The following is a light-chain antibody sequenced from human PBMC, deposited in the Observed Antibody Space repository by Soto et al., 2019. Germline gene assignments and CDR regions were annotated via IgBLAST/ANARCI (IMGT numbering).Light chain of an antibody. CDR2: EVT. CDR3: SSFAGGGNPVL. V-gene: IGLV2-8*01. Sequence: QYALTQPPSASGSLGQSVTISCTGTSSDVGGHNYVSWHQQHPGKAPKVMIYEVTKRPPGVPDRFSGSKSGNTASLTVSGLQAEDEADYYCSSFAGGGNPVLLGGGTKLTVL. CDR1: SSDVGGHNY. J-gene: IGLJ2*01.